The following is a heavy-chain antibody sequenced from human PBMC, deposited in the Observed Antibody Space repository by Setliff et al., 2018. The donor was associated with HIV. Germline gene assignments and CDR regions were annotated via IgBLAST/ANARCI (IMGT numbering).Heavy chain of an antibody. D-gene: IGHD3-3*01. J-gene: IGHJ4*02. CDR1: GFTFSCYG. CDR2: IWFDGSNK. CDR3: AKDRSEITIFGVIISH. Sequence: GGSLRLSCAASGFTFSCYGMHWVRLAPGKGLEWVAFIWFDGSNKYYADSVKGRFAISRDNSKNTLYLQMNSLRAEDTAVYYCAKDRSEITIFGVIISHWGQGSLVTVSS. V-gene: IGHV3-30*02.